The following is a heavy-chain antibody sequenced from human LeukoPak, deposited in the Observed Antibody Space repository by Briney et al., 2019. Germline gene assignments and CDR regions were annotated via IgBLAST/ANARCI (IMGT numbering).Heavy chain of an antibody. CDR2: IYNIGNI. CDR3: ARALAAAGKDPYFDY. V-gene: IGHV4-4*07. D-gene: IGHD6-13*01. CDR1: GGSISGYY. Sequence: SETLSLTCTVSGGSISGYYWSWIRQPAGKGLEWIGRIYNIGNINYNPSLKSRVTMSVDTSKNQFSLKLSSVTAADTAVYYCARALAAAGKDPYFDYWGQGTLVTVSS. J-gene: IGHJ4*02.